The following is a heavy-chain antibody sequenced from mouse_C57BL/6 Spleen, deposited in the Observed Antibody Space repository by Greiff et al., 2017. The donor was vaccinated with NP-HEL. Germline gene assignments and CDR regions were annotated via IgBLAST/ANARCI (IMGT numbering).Heavy chain of an antibody. CDR3: TGMVTTYAY. J-gene: IGHJ3*01. Sequence: EVQGVESGAELLRPGASVNLSCPASAFNFKDAYMHWVKQRPERGLEWIGWIDPENGDTEYASKFQGKATITADTSSNTAYLQLSSLTSEDTAVYYCTGMVTTYAYWGQGTLVTVSA. CDR1: AFNFKDAY. CDR2: IDPENGDT. V-gene: IGHV14-4*01. D-gene: IGHD2-2*01.